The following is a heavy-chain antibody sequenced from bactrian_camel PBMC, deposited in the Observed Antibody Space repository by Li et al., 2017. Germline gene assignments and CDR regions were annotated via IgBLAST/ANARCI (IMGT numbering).Heavy chain of an antibody. D-gene: IGHD3*01. J-gene: IGHJ4*01. V-gene: IGHV3S6*01. CDR2: MYTGLTADT. CDR1: GDRYSRYC. Sequence: HVQLVESGGGLVQPGGFLRLSCAASGDRYSRYCMGWFRQAPGKEREGVARMYTGLTADTYYADSVKGRFTISHDYAKNTLYLQMNSLKPEDTAIYYCAAAKGLPDLLRGGYLSARSYNYWGRGTQVTVS. CDR3: AAAKGLPDLLRGGYLSARSYNY.